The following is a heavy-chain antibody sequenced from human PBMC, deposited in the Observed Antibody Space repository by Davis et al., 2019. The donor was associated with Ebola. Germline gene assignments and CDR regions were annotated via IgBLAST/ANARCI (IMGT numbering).Heavy chain of an antibody. D-gene: IGHD3-10*01. Sequence: GESLKISCKASGYTFVNNLISWVRQKPGKGLEWMGRIDPSDSYTNYSPSFQGHVTISADKSISTAYLQWSSLKASDTAIYYCATYLIRGVMAQYYFDYWGQGTLVTVSS. CDR3: ATYLIRGVMAQYYFDY. CDR1: GYTFVNNL. V-gene: IGHV5-10-1*01. J-gene: IGHJ4*02. CDR2: IDPSDSYT.